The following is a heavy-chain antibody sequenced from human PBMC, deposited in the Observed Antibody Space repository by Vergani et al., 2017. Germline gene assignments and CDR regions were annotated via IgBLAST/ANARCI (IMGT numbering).Heavy chain of an antibody. V-gene: IGHV4-31*03. D-gene: IGHD2-2*01. CDR3: ASKKMYPRLKKHDAFDI. Sequence: QVQLQESGPGLVKPSQTLSLTCTVSGGSISSGGYYWSWIRQHPGKGLEWIGYIYYSGSTYYNPSLKSRVTISVDTSKNQFSLKLSSVTAADTAVYYCASKKMYPRLKKHDAFDIWGQGTMVTVSS. CDR1: GGSISSGGYY. CDR2: IYYSGST. J-gene: IGHJ3*02.